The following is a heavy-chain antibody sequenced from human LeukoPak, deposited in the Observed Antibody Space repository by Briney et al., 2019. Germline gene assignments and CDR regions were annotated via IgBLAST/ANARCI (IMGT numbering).Heavy chain of an antibody. V-gene: IGHV4-38-2*01. Sequence: PETPSLTCGLSGYSICSGYSWVGTRQPPGKGRDWSRRLFYDGSTQYNPSLQSRVTISGDTSKNKFSLKLSSLTAADTAVYHCARASIAGVGNETPSYWFDSWGQGTLVTVSS. D-gene: IGHD6-6*01. CDR2: LFYDGST. J-gene: IGHJ5*01. CDR1: GYSICSGYS. CDR3: ARASIAGVGNETPSYWFDS.